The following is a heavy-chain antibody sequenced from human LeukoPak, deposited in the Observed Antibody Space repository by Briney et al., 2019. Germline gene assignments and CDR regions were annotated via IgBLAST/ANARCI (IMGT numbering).Heavy chain of an antibody. CDR1: GGSISSTSYY. J-gene: IGHJ4*02. Sequence: PSETLSLTCTVSGGSISSTSYYWGWIRQSPGKGLEWIGSIYYRGTTDYNSSLKSRVTIFVDTSKNQFSLKLSSVTAADTAVYYCARALSPSAPFDYWGQGTLVTVSS. CDR2: IYYRGTT. CDR3: ARALSPSAPFDY. V-gene: IGHV4-39*01.